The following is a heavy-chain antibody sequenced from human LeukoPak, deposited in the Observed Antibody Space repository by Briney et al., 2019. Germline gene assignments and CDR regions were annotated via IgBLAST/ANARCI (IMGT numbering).Heavy chain of an antibody. D-gene: IGHD7-27*01. CDR2: VWYDGSEK. CDR1: GFTFSSYG. CDR3: ARDRGDPDYYFDQ. J-gene: IGHJ4*02. Sequence: GRSLRLSCAASGFTFSSYGIHWVRQAPGKGLEWVAVVWYDGSEKYYADSVKGRFTISRDNSKNTLYLQMNSLRAEDTAIYYCARDRGDPDYYFDQWGQGTLVIVSS. V-gene: IGHV3-33*01.